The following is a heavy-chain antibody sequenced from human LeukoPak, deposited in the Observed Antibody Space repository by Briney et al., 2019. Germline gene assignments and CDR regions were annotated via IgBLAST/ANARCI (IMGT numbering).Heavy chain of an antibody. Sequence: SETLSLTCAVYGGSFSGYYWSWIRQPPGKGLEWIGEINHSGSTNYNPSLKSRVTISVDTSKNQFSLKLSSVTAADTAVYYCATGGDIVVVVAATNGGQLFHYWGQGTLVTVSS. CDR1: GGSFSGYY. CDR3: ATGGDIVVVVAATNGGQLFHY. CDR2: INHSGST. J-gene: IGHJ4*02. D-gene: IGHD2-15*01. V-gene: IGHV4-34*01.